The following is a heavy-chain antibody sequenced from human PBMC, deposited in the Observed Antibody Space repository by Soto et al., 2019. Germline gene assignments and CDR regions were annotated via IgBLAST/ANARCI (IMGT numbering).Heavy chain of an antibody. Sequence: EVQLLVSGGDLVQPGGSLRLSCVASGFTFGSRAMSWVRQAPGEGLEWVSTITDNGGDSKSADSVRGRFAISRDNSKNILYLQMNSLRAEDSAIYYCARGSEDSYPRSRIFDFWGRGTLVSVSS. D-gene: IGHD2-15*01. CDR2: ITDNGGDS. J-gene: IGHJ4*02. CDR1: GFTFGSRA. CDR3: ARGSEDSYPRSRIFDF. V-gene: IGHV3-23*01.